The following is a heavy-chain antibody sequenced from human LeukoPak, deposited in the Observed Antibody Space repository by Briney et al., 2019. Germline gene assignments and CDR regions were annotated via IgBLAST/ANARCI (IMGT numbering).Heavy chain of an antibody. CDR3: ARGLGHVVVVPAAEHYYYYGMDV. Sequence: EASVTVSCKASGYTFTGYYMHWVRQAPGQGLEWMGWINPNSGGTNYAQKFQGWVTMTRDTSISTAYMELSRLRSDDTAVYYCARGLGHVVVVPAAEHYYYYGMDVWGQGTAVTVSS. J-gene: IGHJ6*02. V-gene: IGHV1-2*04. CDR2: INPNSGGT. D-gene: IGHD2-2*01. CDR1: GYTFTGYY.